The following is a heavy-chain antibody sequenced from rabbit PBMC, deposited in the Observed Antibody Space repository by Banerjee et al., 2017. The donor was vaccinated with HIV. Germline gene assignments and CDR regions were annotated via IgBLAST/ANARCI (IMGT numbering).Heavy chain of an antibody. CDR3: ARELVVVLMGLGYYGMDL. J-gene: IGHJ6*01. CDR2: IYTGGSGST. D-gene: IGHD8-1*01. V-gene: IGHV1S45*01. Sequence: QEQLKESGGGLVQPGGSLTLSCKASGFTISSSYVMCWVRQAPGKGLEWIACIYTGGSGSTYYATWAKGRFTISGTSSTTVTLQLTSLTAADTATYFCARELVVVLMGLGYYGMDLWGPGTLSPS. CDR1: GFTISSSYV.